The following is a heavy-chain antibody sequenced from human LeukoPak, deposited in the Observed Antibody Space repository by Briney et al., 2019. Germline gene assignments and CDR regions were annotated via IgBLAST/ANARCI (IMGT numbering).Heavy chain of an antibody. CDR3: ARASTWTDAFDI. CDR1: GFTFSSYS. V-gene: IGHV3-21*01. J-gene: IGHJ3*02. CDR2: ISSSSSYI. D-gene: IGHD3/OR15-3a*01. Sequence: GGSLRLSCTASGFTFSSYSMNWVRQAPGKGLEWVSSISSSSSYIYYADSVKGRFTISRDNAKNSLYLQMNSLRAEDTAVYYCARASTWTDAFDIWGQGTMVTVSS.